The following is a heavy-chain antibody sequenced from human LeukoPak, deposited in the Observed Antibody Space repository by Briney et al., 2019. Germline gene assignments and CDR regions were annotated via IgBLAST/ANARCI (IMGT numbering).Heavy chain of an antibody. Sequence: GGSLRLSCAASGFTFSRYWMHWVRQAPGKGLVWVSRINTDGSSTNYADSVKGRFTISRDNAKNTLYLQMNSLRAEDTAVYYCARDSPILTGYSPKGVFDYWGQGTLVTVSS. CDR1: GFTFSRYW. V-gene: IGHV3-74*01. CDR2: INTDGSST. D-gene: IGHD3-9*01. CDR3: ARDSPILTGYSPKGVFDY. J-gene: IGHJ4*02.